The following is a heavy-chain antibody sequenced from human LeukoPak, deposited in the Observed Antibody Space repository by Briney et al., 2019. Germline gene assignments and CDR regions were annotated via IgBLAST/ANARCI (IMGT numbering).Heavy chain of an antibody. CDR3: ARDPGGAVFDI. J-gene: IGHJ3*02. V-gene: IGHV4-61*02. CDR1: GDSMSSGSYY. Sequence: SETLSLTCTVSGDSMSSGSYYWSWIRQPAGKGLEWIGRSYNSGSTNYNPSLKSRVTISVDTSKNQFSLKLSSVTAADTAMYYCARDPGGAVFDIWGQGTMVTVSS. CDR2: SYNSGST. D-gene: IGHD1-26*01.